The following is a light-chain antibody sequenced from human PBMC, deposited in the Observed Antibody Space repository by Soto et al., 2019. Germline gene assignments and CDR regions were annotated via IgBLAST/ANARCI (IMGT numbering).Light chain of an antibody. CDR1: QSVSSSY. V-gene: IGKV3-20*01. CDR2: GSS. Sequence: EIVLTQSPGTLSLSPGERATLSCRASQSVSSSYLAWYQQKPGQAPRLLIYGSSSRATGLPDRFGGTGSGTDFTLTISRLEPEDFAVYYCQQFGASLTWTFGQGTKVDIK. J-gene: IGKJ1*01. CDR3: QQFGASLTWT.